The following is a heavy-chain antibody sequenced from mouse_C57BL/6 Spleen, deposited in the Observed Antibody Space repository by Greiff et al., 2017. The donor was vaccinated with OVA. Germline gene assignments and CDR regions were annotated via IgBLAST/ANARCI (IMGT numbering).Heavy chain of an antibody. D-gene: IGHD2-4*01. Sequence: EVKLVESGGGLVQPGGSMKLSCVASGFTFSNYWMNWVRQSPEKGLEWVAQIRLKSGNYTSHYTESVKGRFTISRDESKSSVYLQLNNIRAEDTGIYYCTGGGGLRRGEDDWGKGTTLTVSS. V-gene: IGHV6-3*01. CDR2: IRLKSGNYTS. J-gene: IGHJ2*01. CDR3: TGGGGLRRGEDD. CDR1: GFTFSNYW.